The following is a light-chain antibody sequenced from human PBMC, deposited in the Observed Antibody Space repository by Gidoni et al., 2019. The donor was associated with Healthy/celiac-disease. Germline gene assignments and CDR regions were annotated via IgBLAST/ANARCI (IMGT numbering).Light chain of an antibody. V-gene: IGKV2-30*01. J-gene: IGKJ2*01. CDR1: QSLVYSDGNTY. CDR3: MQGTHWPPLYT. Sequence: DVVMTQSPLSLPVTLGQPASISCRSSQSLVYSDGNTYLNWFQQRPGQSPRRLFYKVSNRDSGVPDRFSGSGSGTDFTLKISRVEAEDVGVYYCMQGTHWPPLYTFGQGTKLEIK. CDR2: KVS.